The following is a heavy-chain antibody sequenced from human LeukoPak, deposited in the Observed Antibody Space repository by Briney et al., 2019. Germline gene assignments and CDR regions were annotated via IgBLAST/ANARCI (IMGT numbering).Heavy chain of an antibody. CDR2: INPNSGGT. V-gene: IGHV1-2*02. D-gene: IGHD2-2*01. CDR3: ARGPYCSSTSCYLGEYYFDY. J-gene: IGHJ4*02. Sequence: ASVKVSCKASGYTFTGYYMHWVRQAPGQGLEWMGWINPNSGGTNYAQKFQGRVTMTRDTSISTAYMELSSLRSEDTAVYYCARGPYCSSTSCYLGEYYFDYWGQGTLVTVSS. CDR1: GYTFTGYY.